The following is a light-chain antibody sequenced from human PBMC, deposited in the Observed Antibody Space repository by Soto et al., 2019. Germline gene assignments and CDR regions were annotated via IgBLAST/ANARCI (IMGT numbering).Light chain of an antibody. J-gene: IGKJ1*01. V-gene: IGKV1-5*01. CDR1: QNVNSW. CDR2: DAF. CDR3: QRYHPYST. Sequence: DIQMTQSPSTLSASVGDRVTITCRASQNVNSWLAWYQQKPGKAPKLLIYDAFSLESGVPSRFSASGSGTEFTLTISSLQPDDFATYYCQRYHPYSTFGQGTKVEIK.